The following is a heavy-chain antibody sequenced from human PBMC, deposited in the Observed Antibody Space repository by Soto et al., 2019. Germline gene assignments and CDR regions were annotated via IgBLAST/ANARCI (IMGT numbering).Heavy chain of an antibody. D-gene: IGHD3-10*01. V-gene: IGHV1-69*02. CDR2: TNPILSMS. Sequence: QVHLVQSGAELKKPGSSVRVSCKASGDTFNFYTINWVRQAPGLGLEWMGRTNPILSMSNSALKFQGRLSISAEQSTSTAYMDLRSLRSDDTAGYYCATSYGSGSQAFDYWGQGALVTVSS. CDR3: ATSYGSGSQAFDY. J-gene: IGHJ4*02. CDR1: GDTFNFYT.